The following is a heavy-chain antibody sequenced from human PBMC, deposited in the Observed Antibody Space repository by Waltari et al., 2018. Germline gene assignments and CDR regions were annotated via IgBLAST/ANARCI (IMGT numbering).Heavy chain of an antibody. CDR2: MSGSGGST. J-gene: IGHJ4*02. CDR1: GFTFSSYA. D-gene: IGHD6-19*01. Sequence: EVQLVESGGGLVQPGGSLRLSCAASGFTFSSYAMSWVRQAPGKGLEWVSAMSGSGGSTYYADSVKGRFTSSRDNSKNTLYLQMNSLRAEDTAVYYCVRPQRLANPWGFDYWGQGTLVTVSS. V-gene: IGHV3-23*04. CDR3: VRPQRLANPWGFDY.